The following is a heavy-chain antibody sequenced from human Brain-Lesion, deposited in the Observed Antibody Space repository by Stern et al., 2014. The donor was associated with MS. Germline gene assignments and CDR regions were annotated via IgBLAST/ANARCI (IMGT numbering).Heavy chain of an antibody. J-gene: IGHJ4*02. CDR2: ISYDGSNK. Sequence: QVQLMQSGGGVVQPGRPLRLSCAASGFTFSRFGMHWVRQAPGKGLEWVAVISYDGSNKYYADSVKGRFTISRDNSKNTLYMQMNSLRAEDTAVYYCAKDRQWLTYFFDYWGQGSLVTVSS. CDR1: GFTFSRFG. D-gene: IGHD3-22*01. CDR3: AKDRQWLTYFFDY. V-gene: IGHV3-30*18.